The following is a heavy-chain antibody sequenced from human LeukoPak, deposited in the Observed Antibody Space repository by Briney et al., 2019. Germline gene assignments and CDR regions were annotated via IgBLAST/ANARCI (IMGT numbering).Heavy chain of an antibody. CDR1: GYDFATYW. Sequence: GESLKISCQGSGYDFATYWIGWVRQMPGKGLAWMGRIYPGDSDTKYSPSFQGQVTISADKSIGSAYLQWSSLKSSDTAMYYCARLPQDYYYHGMDVWGQGTTVSVS. CDR3: ARLPQDYYYHGMDV. V-gene: IGHV5-51*01. J-gene: IGHJ6*02. CDR2: IYPGDSDT.